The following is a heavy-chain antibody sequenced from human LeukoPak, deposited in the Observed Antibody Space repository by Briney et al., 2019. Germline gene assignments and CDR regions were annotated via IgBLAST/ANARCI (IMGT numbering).Heavy chain of an antibody. CDR2: IQYDGLE. V-gene: IGHV3-30*02. CDR3: ARARYDFEDYYYYMDV. CDR1: GFTFSTFG. Sequence: PGGSLRLSCVASGFTFSTFGMHWAHQAPGRGLEWVAFIQYDGLEYYTDSVKGRFTISRDNSKNTLYLQMNSLRAEDTAVYYCARARYDFEDYYYYMDVWGKGTTVTVSS. D-gene: IGHD3-3*01. J-gene: IGHJ6*03.